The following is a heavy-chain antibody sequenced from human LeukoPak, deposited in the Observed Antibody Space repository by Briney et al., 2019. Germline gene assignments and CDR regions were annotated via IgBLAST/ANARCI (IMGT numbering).Heavy chain of an antibody. V-gene: IGHV4-38-2*01. D-gene: IGHD1-1*01. Sequence: PSETLSLTCAVSGYSISSGYYWGWLRQPPGKGLEWIGNIYHSGSTYYNPSLKSRVTISVDTSKNQFSLKLSSVTAADTAVYYCAKADTTGTDHWFDPWGQGTLVTVSS. CDR3: AKADTTGTDHWFDP. J-gene: IGHJ5*02. CDR1: GYSISSGYY. CDR2: IYHSGST.